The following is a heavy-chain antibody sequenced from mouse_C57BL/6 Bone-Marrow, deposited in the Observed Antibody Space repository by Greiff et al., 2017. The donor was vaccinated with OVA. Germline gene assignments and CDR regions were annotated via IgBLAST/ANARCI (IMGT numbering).Heavy chain of an antibody. CDR2: IHPNSGST. D-gene: IGHD3-3*01. CDR3: ARERAYYFDY. V-gene: IGHV1-64*01. Sequence: QVQLQQLGAELVKPGASVKLSCKASGYTFTSYWMHWVKQRPGQGLEWIGMIHPNSGSTNYNEKFKSKATLTVDKSSSTAYMQLSSLTSEDSAVYYCARERAYYFDYWGQGTTLTVSS. CDR1: GYTFTSYW. J-gene: IGHJ2*01.